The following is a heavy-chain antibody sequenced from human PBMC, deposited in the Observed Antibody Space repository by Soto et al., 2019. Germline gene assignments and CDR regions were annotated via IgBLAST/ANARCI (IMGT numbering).Heavy chain of an antibody. CDR3: ARGVGSGLSDY. V-gene: IGHV1-3*01. D-gene: IGHD1-26*01. CDR1: GYTFTSYA. J-gene: IGHJ4*02. Sequence: ASVKVSCKASGYTFTSYAMHWVRQAPGQRLEWMGWINAGNGNTKYSQKIQGRVTITRDTSASTAYMELSSLRSEDTVVYYCARGVGSGLSDYWGQGTLVTVSS. CDR2: INAGNGNT.